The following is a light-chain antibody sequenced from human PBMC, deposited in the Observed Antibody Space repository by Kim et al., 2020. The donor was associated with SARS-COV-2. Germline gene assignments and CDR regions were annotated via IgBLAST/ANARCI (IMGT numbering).Light chain of an antibody. Sequence: LSPGERSTLACRASQSVSSSYLAWYQQKPGQAPRLLIYGASSRATGIPDRFSGSGSGTDFTLTISRLEPEDFAVYYCQQYGSSPRTFGQGTKLEI. CDR1: QSVSSSY. V-gene: IGKV3-20*01. CDR2: GAS. J-gene: IGKJ2*01. CDR3: QQYGSSPRT.